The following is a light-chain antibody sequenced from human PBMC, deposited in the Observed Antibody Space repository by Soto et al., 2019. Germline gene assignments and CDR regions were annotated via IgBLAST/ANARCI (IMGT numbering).Light chain of an antibody. Sequence: DIQMTQTPSSESPSVGERGTITCLASQGITNRLAWYQQKPGKAPKLLIYEASSLQSGVPSRISGSGSGTDFTLTISSLQPEDFATYYCQQANSFPITFGQGTLLEIK. J-gene: IGKJ5*01. CDR3: QQANSFPIT. CDR1: QGITNR. CDR2: EAS. V-gene: IGKV1D-12*01.